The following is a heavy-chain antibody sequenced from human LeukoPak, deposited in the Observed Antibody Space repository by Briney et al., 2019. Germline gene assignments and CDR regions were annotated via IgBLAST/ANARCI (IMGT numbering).Heavy chain of an antibody. CDR3: AAQPHDYLYVWGSYRWSDAFDI. V-gene: IGHV1-58*02. J-gene: IGHJ3*02. Sequence: SVKVSCKASGFTFTSSAMQWVRQARGQRLEWIGWIVVGSGNTNYAQKFQERVTITRDMSTSTAYMELSSLRSEDTAVYYCAAQPHDYLYVWGSYRWSDAFDIWGQGTMVTVSS. CDR1: GFTFTSSA. D-gene: IGHD3-16*02. CDR2: IVVGSGNT.